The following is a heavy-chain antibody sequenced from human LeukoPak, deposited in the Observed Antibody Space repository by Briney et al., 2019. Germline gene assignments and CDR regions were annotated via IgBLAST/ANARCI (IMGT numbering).Heavy chain of an antibody. CDR1: GGSFSGYY. Sequence: PSETLSLTCAVYGGSFSGYYWSWIRQPPGKGLEWIGEINHSGSTNYNPSLKSRVTISVDTSKNQFSLKLSSVTAADTAVYYCARGLSVLRFLEWLLGGGYFDYWGQGTLVTVSS. CDR3: ARGLSVLRFLEWLLGGGYFDY. D-gene: IGHD3-3*01. J-gene: IGHJ4*02. CDR2: INHSGST. V-gene: IGHV4-34*01.